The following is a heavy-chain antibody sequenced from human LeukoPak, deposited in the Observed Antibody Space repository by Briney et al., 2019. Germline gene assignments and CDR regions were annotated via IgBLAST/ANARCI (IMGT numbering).Heavy chain of an antibody. CDR3: ARIMEYYDFTPRGFDI. CDR2: MNPDSGGT. CDR1: GYTLTGYY. V-gene: IGHV1-2*02. Sequence: ASVKVSCKASGYTLTGYYMHWVRQAPGQGLEWMGWMNPDSGGTNYAQKFQDRVTMNRDTSITTAYMELSRLTSDDTAIYYCARIMEYYDFTPRGFDIWGQGTMVAVSS. J-gene: IGHJ3*02. D-gene: IGHD3/OR15-3a*01.